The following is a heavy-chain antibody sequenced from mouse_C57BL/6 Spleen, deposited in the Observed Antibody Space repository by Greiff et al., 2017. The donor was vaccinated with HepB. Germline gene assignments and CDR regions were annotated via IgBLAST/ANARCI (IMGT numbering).Heavy chain of an antibody. CDR3: AKNPYSNYVYYAMDY. CDR2: INPYNGGT. D-gene: IGHD2-5*01. Sequence: EVQLQQSGPVLVKPGASVKMSCKASGYTFTDYYMNWVKQSHGKSLEWIGVINPYNGGTSYNQKFKGKATLTVDKSSSTAYMELNSLTSEDSAVYYCAKNPYSNYVYYAMDYWGQGTSVTVSS. CDR1: GYTFTDYY. J-gene: IGHJ4*01. V-gene: IGHV1-19*01.